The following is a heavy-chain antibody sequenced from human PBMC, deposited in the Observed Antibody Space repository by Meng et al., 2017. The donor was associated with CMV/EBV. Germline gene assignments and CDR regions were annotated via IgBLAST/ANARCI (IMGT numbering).Heavy chain of an antibody. CDR1: GFSLSTSGMR. D-gene: IGHD1-1*01. Sequence: SGPTLVKPTQTLTLTCTFSGFSLSTSGMRVSWIHQPPGKALEWLPRIHWHDDKFYSTSLKTRLTISKDTSKNQVVLTMTNMDPVDTATYYFARINELNLDYWGQGTLVTVSS. CDR3: ARINELNLDY. J-gene: IGHJ4*02. V-gene: IGHV2-70D*14. CDR2: IHWHDDK.